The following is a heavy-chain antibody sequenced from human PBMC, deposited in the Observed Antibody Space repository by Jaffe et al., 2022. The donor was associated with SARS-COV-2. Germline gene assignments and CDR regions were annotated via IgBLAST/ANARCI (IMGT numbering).Heavy chain of an antibody. CDR2: INPNSGGT. CDR3: AREWGGGSGRYGMDV. V-gene: IGHV1-2*02. D-gene: IGHD3-10*01. Sequence: QVQLVQSGAEVKKPGASVKVSCKASGYTFTGYYMHWVRQAPGQGLEWMGWINPNSGGTNYAQKFQGRVTMTRDTSISTAYMELSRLRSDDTAVYYCAREWGGGSGRYGMDVWGQGTTVTVSS. J-gene: IGHJ6*02. CDR1: GYTFTGYY.